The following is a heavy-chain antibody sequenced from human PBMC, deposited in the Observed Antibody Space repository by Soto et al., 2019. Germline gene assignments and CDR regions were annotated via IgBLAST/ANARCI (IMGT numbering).Heavy chain of an antibody. CDR1: GFTFATYA. D-gene: IGHD5-12*01. CDR3: ARDLDGYKSNWLEP. V-gene: IGHV3-30*04. J-gene: IGHJ5*02. CDR2: ISYDGKSK. Sequence: QVQLVESGGGVVQPGRSLRLSCVASGFTFATYAVHWVRQAPDTGLEWVAAISYDGKSKDYVDSVKGRFFISRDNSRNTVFLQLTSLRPEDTAIYYCARDLDGYKSNWLEPWGQGTLVTVSS.